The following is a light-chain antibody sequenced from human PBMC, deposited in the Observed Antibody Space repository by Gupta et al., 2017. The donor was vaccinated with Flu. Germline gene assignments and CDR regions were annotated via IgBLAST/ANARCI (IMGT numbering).Light chain of an antibody. V-gene: IGKV3-11*01. Sequence: EIVLTQSPATLSLSPGERATLSCRASQSVSSYLAWYQQKPGQAPRLLIYDASNRATGIPARFRCSGSGTDFTLTISSLEPEDFAVYYCQQRSNWPRTFGGGTKVEIK. J-gene: IGKJ4*01. CDR3: QQRSNWPRT. CDR2: DAS. CDR1: QSVSSY.